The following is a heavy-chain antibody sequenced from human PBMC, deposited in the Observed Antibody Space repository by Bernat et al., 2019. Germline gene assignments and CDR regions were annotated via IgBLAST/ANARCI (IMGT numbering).Heavy chain of an antibody. J-gene: IGHJ5*02. CDR1: GYTFTGYY. V-gene: IGHV1-2*04. CDR2: INPNSGGT. Sequence: QVQLVQSGAEVKKPGASVKVSCKATGYTFTGYYMHWVRQAPGQGLEWMGWINPNSGGTNYAQKFQGWVTMTRDTSISTAYMELSRLRSDDTAVYYCARGARNGQQLVSFDPWGQGTLVTVSS. CDR3: ARGARNGQQLVSFDP. D-gene: IGHD6-6*01.